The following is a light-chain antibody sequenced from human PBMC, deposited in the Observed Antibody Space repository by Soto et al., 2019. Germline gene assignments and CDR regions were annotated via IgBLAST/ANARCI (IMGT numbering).Light chain of an antibody. J-gene: IGKJ1*01. Sequence: DIQMTQSPSTQSASVGDRVTITCRASQSIGSRLAWYQQKPEKAPKLLIYDASSLEGGVPSRFSGKTSGTEFTLTISSLQPGDSATYYCLQYSSYWTFGQGTKVEIK. CDR3: LQYSSYWT. CDR2: DAS. V-gene: IGKV1-5*01. CDR1: QSIGSR.